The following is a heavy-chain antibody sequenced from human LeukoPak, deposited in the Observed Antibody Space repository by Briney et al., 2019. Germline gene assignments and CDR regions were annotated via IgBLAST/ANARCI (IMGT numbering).Heavy chain of an antibody. D-gene: IGHD6-13*01. CDR3: ARDKPGIAAPDV. CDR2: IVTGRDV. V-gene: IGHV3-69-1*01. Sequence: PGGSLRLSCSASAFTFSDYYMSWIRQTPGKRPEWVSSIVTGRDVHYADSVKGRFTISGDSARNSLYLQMNSLRAEDAAVYYCARDKPGIAAPDVWGKGTTVAVSS. J-gene: IGHJ6*04. CDR1: AFTFSDYY.